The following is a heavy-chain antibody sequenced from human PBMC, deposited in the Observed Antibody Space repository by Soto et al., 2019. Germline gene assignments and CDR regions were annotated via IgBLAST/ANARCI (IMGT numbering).Heavy chain of an antibody. J-gene: IGHJ6*02. CDR1: GGSISSYY. D-gene: IGHD6-13*01. CDR3: AGAAAGVYYYYYGMDV. Sequence: QVQLQESGPGLVKPSETLSLTCTVSGGSISSYYWSWIRQPPGKGLEWIGYIYYSGSTNYNPSLKRRVTISVDTSKNQFSLKLSSVTAADTAVYYCAGAAAGVYYYYYGMDVWGQGTTVTVSS. V-gene: IGHV4-59*08. CDR2: IYYSGST.